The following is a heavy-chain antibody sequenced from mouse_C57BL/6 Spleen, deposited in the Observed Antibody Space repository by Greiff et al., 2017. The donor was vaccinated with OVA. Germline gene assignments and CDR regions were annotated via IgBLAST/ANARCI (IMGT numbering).Heavy chain of an antibody. CDR3: ARRGLYYGYPYAMDY. J-gene: IGHJ4*01. CDR2: IYPGSGST. Sequence: QVQLQQPGAELVKPGASVKMSCKASGYTFTSYWITWVKQRPGQGLEWIGDIYPGSGSTNYNEKFKSKATLTVDTSSSTAYMQLSSLTSEDSAVYYCARRGLYYGYPYAMDYWGQGTSVTVSS. V-gene: IGHV1-55*01. CDR1: GYTFTSYW. D-gene: IGHD2-2*01.